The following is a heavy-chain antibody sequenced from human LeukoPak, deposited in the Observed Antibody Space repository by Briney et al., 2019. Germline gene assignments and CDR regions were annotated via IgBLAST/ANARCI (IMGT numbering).Heavy chain of an antibody. D-gene: IGHD1-7*01. CDR1: GYTFTSYY. CDR2: INPSGGST. V-gene: IGHV1-46*01. J-gene: IGHJ4*02. CDR3: ARALGITGTTFDY. Sequence: ASVKVSCKASGYTFTSYYMHWVRQAPGQGLEWMGIINPSGGSTSYAQKFQGRVTITADESTSTAYMELSSLRSEDTAVYYCARALGITGTTFDYWGQGTLVTVSS.